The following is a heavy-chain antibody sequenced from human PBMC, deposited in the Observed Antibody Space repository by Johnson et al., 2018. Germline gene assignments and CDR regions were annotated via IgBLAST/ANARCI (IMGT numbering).Heavy chain of an antibody. D-gene: IGHD2/OR15-2a*01. CDR3: ARGNVRSFDI. J-gene: IGHJ3*02. V-gene: IGHV1-8*01. CDR1: GYTFTVYD. Sequence: VQLVESGAEVKKPGASVKVSCRASGYTFTVYDFNWVRQATGQGLEWMGYMNPNSGNTGYAQKFQGRVTMTRDTSIKTAYMELSSLRSEDTAVYDCARGNVRSFDIWGQGTMVIVSS. CDR2: MNPNSGNT.